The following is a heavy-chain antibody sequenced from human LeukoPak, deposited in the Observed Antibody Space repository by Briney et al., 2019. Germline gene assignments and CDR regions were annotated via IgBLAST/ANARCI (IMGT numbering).Heavy chain of an antibody. CDR3: ARGGDYGDLRYFDY. Sequence: PSESLSLTCAVSGGSISNYYWSWVRQPPGKGLEWVGFIYYRGSTNYNPSLKNRVTFSTNTTKNQFSQKLNSVTTADTAVYYCARGGDYGDLRYFDYWGQGTLVTVSS. V-gene: IGHV4-59*01. J-gene: IGHJ4*02. CDR2: IYYRGST. CDR1: GGSISNYY. D-gene: IGHD4-17*01.